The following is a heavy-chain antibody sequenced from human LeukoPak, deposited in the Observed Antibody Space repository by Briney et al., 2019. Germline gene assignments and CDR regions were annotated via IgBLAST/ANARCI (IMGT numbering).Heavy chain of an antibody. CDR3: STNLTVAGTSDY. CDR2: INPNGGST. CDR1: GYTFTSYY. D-gene: IGHD6-19*01. V-gene: IGHV1-46*03. J-gene: IGHJ4*02. Sequence: ASVKVSCKAAGYTFTSYYMHWVRQPPGQGLEWMGIINPNGGSTSYAQKFQGRVTMTRDKYTSTVYMELSSLRSEDTAVYYCSTNLTVAGTSDYWGQGTLVTVSS.